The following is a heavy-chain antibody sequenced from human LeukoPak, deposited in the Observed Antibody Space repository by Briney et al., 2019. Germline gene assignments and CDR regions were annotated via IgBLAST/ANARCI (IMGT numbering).Heavy chain of an antibody. CDR1: GFTFNSYA. CDR2: ISGSGGIS. D-gene: IGHD3-10*01. Sequence: GGSLRLSCAASGFTFNSYAMSWVRQAPGEGLEWVSGISGSGGISNYVDSVKGRFTISRDNSKNTLYLQMNSLRAEDTAVYYCAKTGNYYGSGSENWGQGTLVTVSS. V-gene: IGHV3-23*01. J-gene: IGHJ4*02. CDR3: AKTGNYYGSGSEN.